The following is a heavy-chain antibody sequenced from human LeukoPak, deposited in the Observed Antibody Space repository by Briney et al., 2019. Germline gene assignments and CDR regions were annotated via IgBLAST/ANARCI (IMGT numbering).Heavy chain of an antibody. J-gene: IGHJ4*02. CDR3: ARVDIAVVPSANFDY. V-gene: IGHV4-39*01. D-gene: IGHD2-2*01. CDR1: GGSISSSSYY. CDR2: INYSGTT. Sequence: PSETLSLTCTVSGGSISSSSYYWGWIRQPPGKGLEWIESINYSGTTYYNPSPKSRVTISVDTSKNQFSLKLSSVTAADTAVYYCARVDIAVVPSANFDYWGQGTLVTASS.